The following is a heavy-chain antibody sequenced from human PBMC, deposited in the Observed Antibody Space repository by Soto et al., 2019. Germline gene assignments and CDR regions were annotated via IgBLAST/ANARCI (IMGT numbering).Heavy chain of an antibody. Sequence: PSGTLSLTCTVSGGSISSGDYYWSWIRQPPGKGLEWIGYIYYSGSTYYNPSLKSRVTISVDTSKNQFSLKLSSVTAADTAVYYCARGCETTDFEYNWFDPWGQGTLVTVSS. CDR3: ARGCETTDFEYNWFDP. D-gene: IGHD1-1*01. J-gene: IGHJ5*02. CDR1: GGSISSGDYY. V-gene: IGHV4-30-4*01. CDR2: IYYSGST.